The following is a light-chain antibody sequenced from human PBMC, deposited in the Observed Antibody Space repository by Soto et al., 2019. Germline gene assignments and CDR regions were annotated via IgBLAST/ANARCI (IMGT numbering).Light chain of an antibody. J-gene: IGKJ1*01. CDR1: ETGATN. CDR2: GAA. Sequence: EVELTHSQATLSVTPRERPTLPCRGSETGATNLAWYQQKPAQAPRLLMSGAATRAAGSSDRFRGSGSGTEFTLTISSLRSEDSAIYYCQQYFECHPMTFGQGTKVDTK. V-gene: IGKV3-15*01. CDR3: QQYFECHPMT.